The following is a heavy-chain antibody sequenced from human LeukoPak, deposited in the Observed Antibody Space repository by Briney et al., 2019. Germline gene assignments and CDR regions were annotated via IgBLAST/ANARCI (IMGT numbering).Heavy chain of an antibody. CDR1: GVSISSYY. D-gene: IGHD3-22*01. CDR3: ARFYDSPISAFDI. CDR2: IYYTGIS. J-gene: IGHJ3*02. V-gene: IGHV4-59*01. Sequence: PSETLSLTRSVCGVSISSYYWSWIRQPPGKGLGWIGYIYYTGISDYTPSLKRRVTISLDTSKNQFSLRLTSMTAADTAVYYCARFYDSPISAFDIWGQGTVVTVSS.